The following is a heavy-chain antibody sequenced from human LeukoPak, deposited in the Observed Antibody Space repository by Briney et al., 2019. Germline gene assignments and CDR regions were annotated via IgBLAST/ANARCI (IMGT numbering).Heavy chain of an antibody. CDR2: IYYSGST. V-gene: IGHV4-59*12. CDR1: GGSISSYY. J-gene: IGHJ6*03. CDR3: ARIKHSSSSEMGYYYYMDV. Sequence: SSETLSLTCTVSGGSISSYYWSWIRQPPGKGLEWIGYIYYSGSTNYNPSLKSRVTISVDTSKNQFSLKLSSVTAADTAVYYCARIKHSSSSEMGYYYYMDVWGKGTTVTVSS. D-gene: IGHD6-6*01.